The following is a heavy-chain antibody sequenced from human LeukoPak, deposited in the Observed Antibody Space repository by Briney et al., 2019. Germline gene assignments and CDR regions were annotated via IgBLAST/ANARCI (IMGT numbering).Heavy chain of an antibody. V-gene: IGHV3-66*04. CDR1: GFTVSSNY. CDR2: IYSGGST. D-gene: IGHD3-10*01. Sequence: GGSLRLSCAASGFTVSSNYMSWVRQAPGKGLEWVSVIYSGGSTYYADSVKGRFTTSRDNSKNTLYLQMNSLRAEDTAVYYCARRFTMVRGVIIDDFAFDIWGQGTMVTVSS. J-gene: IGHJ3*02. CDR3: ARRFTMVRGVIIDDFAFDI.